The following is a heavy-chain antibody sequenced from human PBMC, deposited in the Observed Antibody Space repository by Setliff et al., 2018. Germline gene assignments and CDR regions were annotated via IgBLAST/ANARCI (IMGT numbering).Heavy chain of an antibody. V-gene: IGHV4-39*01. Sequence: SETLSLTCTVSGASLNSGTYYWGWIRQPPGKGLEWIGRIYYRGDTYYNPSLKGRLTISVDTAQNQFSLRLTSVTAADTAVYFCATFGPCKGVSGTCPPRDSWGQGTLVTVSS. CDR1: GASLNSGTYY. CDR2: IYYRGDT. J-gene: IGHJ4*02. CDR3: ATFGPCKGVSGTCPPRDS. D-gene: IGHD6-19*01.